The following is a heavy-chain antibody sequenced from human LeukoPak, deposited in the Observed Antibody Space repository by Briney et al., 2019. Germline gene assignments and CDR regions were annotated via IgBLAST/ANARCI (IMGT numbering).Heavy chain of an antibody. Sequence: GRTLRLSCAASGFTFSGYGMHWVRQAPGEGLEWVAVIWYDGSKKYYADSVKGRFTISGDNSKNTLNLQMNSLRAEDTAVYYCARYNGILDAFDIWGQGTMVTVSS. CDR3: ARYNGILDAFDI. D-gene: IGHD1-26*01. J-gene: IGHJ3*02. V-gene: IGHV3-33*01. CDR1: GFTFSGYG. CDR2: IWYDGSKK.